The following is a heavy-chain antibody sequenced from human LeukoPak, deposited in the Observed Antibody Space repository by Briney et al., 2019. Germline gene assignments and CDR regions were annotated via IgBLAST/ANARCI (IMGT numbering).Heavy chain of an antibody. CDR2: ISAYNGNT. J-gene: IGHJ4*02. Sequence: ASVKGSCKASGYTFTSYGISWVRQAPGQGLEWMGWISAYNGNTNYAQKLQGRVTMTTDTSTSTAYMELRSLRSDDTAVYYCARDGGLLWFGELFYWGQGTLVTVSS. CDR3: ARDGGLLWFGELFY. D-gene: IGHD3-10*01. CDR1: GYTFTSYG. V-gene: IGHV1-18*01.